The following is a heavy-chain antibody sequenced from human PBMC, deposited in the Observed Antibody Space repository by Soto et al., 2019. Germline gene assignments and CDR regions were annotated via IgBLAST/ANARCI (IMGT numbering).Heavy chain of an antibody. V-gene: IGHV3-33*01. CDR3: ARDDAFGNVDGFDI. CDR1: GFPFSTYG. J-gene: IGHJ3*02. D-gene: IGHD1-1*01. CDR2: IVSDGSAK. Sequence: QVQLVESGGGVVQPGTSLRLSCAVSGFPFSTYGFHWVRPPPGKGLEWVAVIVSDGSAKYPADSVEGRFTISSDNSQDTLYLLMNSRRAEDTAVYYFARDDAFGNVDGFDIWGQGTMVTFSS.